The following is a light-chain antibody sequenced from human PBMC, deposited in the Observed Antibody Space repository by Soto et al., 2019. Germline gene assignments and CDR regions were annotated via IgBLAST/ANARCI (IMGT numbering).Light chain of an antibody. CDR3: CSYAGRSTWV. CDR1: SSDVGNYDL. J-gene: IGLJ3*02. V-gene: IGLV2-23*01. CDR2: ERS. Sequence: QSALTQPASVSGSPGQSITISCTGSSSDVGNYDLVSWYQQHPGKVPKLMIYERSKRPSGVSHRFSGSKSGNTASLTISGLQAEDEADYYCCSYAGRSTWVFGGGTKLTVL.